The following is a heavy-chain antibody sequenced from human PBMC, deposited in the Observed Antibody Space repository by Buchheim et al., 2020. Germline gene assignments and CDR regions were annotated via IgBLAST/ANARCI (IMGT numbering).Heavy chain of an antibody. J-gene: IGHJ4*02. CDR3: ARQCSGGYCHDDY. CDR1: GFTFSTHG. D-gene: IGHD2-15*01. V-gene: IGHV3-23*01. CDR2: ISDTGTST. Sequence: EEQLLESGGGLVQPGESLRLSCVASGFTFSTHGMSWVRQAPGKGLEWVSSISDTGTSTYNADSVKGRFTISRDNSKNTLYLQMDSLRADDTAVFYCARQCSGGYCHDDYWGQGTL.